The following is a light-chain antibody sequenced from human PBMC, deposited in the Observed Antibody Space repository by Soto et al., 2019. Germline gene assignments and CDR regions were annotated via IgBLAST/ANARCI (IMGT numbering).Light chain of an antibody. CDR3: QQYNNWPPIT. Sequence: EIVLTQSPGTLSLSPGERATLSCRASQSVSNNYLAWYQQKPGQAPRLLIYGASTRATGIPARFSGSGSGTEFTLTISSLQSEDFAVYYCQQYNNWPPITFGQGTRRRL. V-gene: IGKV3-15*01. J-gene: IGKJ5*01. CDR2: GAS. CDR1: QSVSNN.